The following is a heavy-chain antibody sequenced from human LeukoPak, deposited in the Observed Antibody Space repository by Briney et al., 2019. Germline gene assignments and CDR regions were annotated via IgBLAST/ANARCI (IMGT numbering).Heavy chain of an antibody. V-gene: IGHV3-30-3*01. CDR3: ARDAYYYDSSGYYGGWFDP. CDR1: GFTSSSYA. D-gene: IGHD3-22*01. Sequence: GRSLRLSCAASGFTSSSYAMHWVRQAPGKGLEWVAVISYDGSNKYYADSVKGRFTISRDNSKNTLYLQMNSLRAEDTAVYYCARDAYYYDSSGYYGGWFDPWGQGTLVTVSS. CDR2: ISYDGSNK. J-gene: IGHJ5*02.